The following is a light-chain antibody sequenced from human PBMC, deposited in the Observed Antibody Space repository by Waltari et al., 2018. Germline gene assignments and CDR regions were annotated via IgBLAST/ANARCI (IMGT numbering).Light chain of an antibody. V-gene: IGKV3-15*01. J-gene: IGKJ5*01. CDR2: DAS. CDR1: QSVTSN. CDR3: QQYNRWPPIT. Sequence: IVLTQSPATLSVSPGESAIISCRASQSVTSNLAWYQQKPGQAPRLLIYDASTSATSIPARFRGSGSGTEFTLTISSLQSEDSATYYCQQYNRWPPITFGQGTRLEIK.